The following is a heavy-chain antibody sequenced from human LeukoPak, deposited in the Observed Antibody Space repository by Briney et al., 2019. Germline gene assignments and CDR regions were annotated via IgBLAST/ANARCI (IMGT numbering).Heavy chain of an antibody. J-gene: IGHJ4*02. Sequence: PGGSLRLSCAASGFTFSSYEMNWVRQAPGKGLEWVSAISGSGGSTYYADSVKGRFTISRDNSKNTLYLQMNSLRAEDTAVYYCARGLHREDYWGQGTLVTVSS. D-gene: IGHD5-24*01. CDR2: ISGSGGST. CDR3: ARGLHREDY. CDR1: GFTFSSYE. V-gene: IGHV3-23*01.